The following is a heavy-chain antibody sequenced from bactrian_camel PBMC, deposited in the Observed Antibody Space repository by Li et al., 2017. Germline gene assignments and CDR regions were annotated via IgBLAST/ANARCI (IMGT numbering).Heavy chain of an antibody. CDR2: IYSDGMT. V-gene: IGHV3S54*01. Sequence: VQLVESGGGLVQAGGSLNLSCAASGVIYRTNCMGWFRQAPGKEREGVAGIYSDGMTVYADSVKGRFTISKDNAKNTLYLQMDSLKVEDTAMYYCAAERIQPVGVGTDVLARLSAGYNYLGQGTQVTVS. J-gene: IGHJ4*01. D-gene: IGHD3*01. CDR1: GVIYRTNC.